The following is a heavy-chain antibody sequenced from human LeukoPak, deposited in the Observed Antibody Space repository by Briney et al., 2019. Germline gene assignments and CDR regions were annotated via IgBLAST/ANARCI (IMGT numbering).Heavy chain of an antibody. CDR2: INPNSGGT. V-gene: IGHV1-2*02. CDR1: GYTFTGYY. J-gene: IGHJ4*02. Sequence: ASVKVSCKASGYTFTGYYMHWVRQAPGQGLEWMGWINPNSGGTNYAQKFQGRVTMTRDTSISTAYMELSRLRSEDMAVYYCARDPITIFGVVIARFDYWGQGTLVTVSS. D-gene: IGHD3-3*01. CDR3: ARDPITIFGVVIARFDY.